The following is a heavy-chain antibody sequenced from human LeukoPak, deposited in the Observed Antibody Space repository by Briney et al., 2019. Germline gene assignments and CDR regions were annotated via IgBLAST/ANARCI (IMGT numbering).Heavy chain of an antibody. V-gene: IGHV3-21*01. CDR2: ISSSNNYI. D-gene: IGHD6-19*01. CDR3: ATSPHYGSGWLVVDY. J-gene: IGHJ4*02. Sequence: GGSLRLSCAASGITFSSYTMNWVRQAPGKGLEWVSSISSSNNYIYYADSVKGRFTISRDNAKNSLYLQMNSLRAEDTAVYYCATSPHYGSGWLVVDYWGQGTLVTVSS. CDR1: GITFSSYT.